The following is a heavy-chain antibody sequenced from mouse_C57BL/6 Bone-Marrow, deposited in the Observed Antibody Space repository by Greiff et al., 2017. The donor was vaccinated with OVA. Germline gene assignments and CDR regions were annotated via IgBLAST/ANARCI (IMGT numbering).Heavy chain of an antibody. V-gene: IGHV1-5*01. J-gene: IGHJ2*01. CDR1: GYTFTSYW. CDR3: TRSYYGSINYFDY. Sequence: EVQLVESGTVLARPGASVKMSCKTSGYTFTSYWMHWVKQRPGQGLEWIGAIYPGNSDTSYNQKFKGKAKLTAVTSASTAYMELSSLTNEDSAVYYCTRSYYGSINYFDYWGQGTTLTVSS. CDR2: IYPGNSDT. D-gene: IGHD1-1*01.